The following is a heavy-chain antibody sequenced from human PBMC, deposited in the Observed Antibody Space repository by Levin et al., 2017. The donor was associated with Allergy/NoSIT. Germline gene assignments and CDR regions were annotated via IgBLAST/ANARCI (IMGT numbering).Heavy chain of an antibody. V-gene: IGHV4-59*08. CDR1: GGSISRYY. CDR3: GRLRGSSTLIDF. Sequence: SETLSLTCTVSGGSISRYYWTWIRQPPGKGLEWIGFIYYSGSTTYNPSLKGRVTISVDTSKNQFSLKLSSVTAADTAVYYCGRLRGSSTLIDFWGQGNLVTVSS. CDR2: IYYSGST. D-gene: IGHD2-2*01. J-gene: IGHJ4*02.